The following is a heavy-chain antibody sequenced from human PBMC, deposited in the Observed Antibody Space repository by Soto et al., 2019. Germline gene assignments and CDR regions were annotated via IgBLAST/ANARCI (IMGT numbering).Heavy chain of an antibody. J-gene: IGHJ5*02. CDR1: GGTFSSYA. CDR2: IIPIFGTA. V-gene: IGHV1-69*06. D-gene: IGHD1-26*01. Sequence: GASVKVSCKASGGTFSSYAISWVRQAPGQGLEWMGGIIPIFGTANYAQKFQGRVTITADKSTGTAYMELSSLRSEDTAVYYCARTVGATLSWFDPWGQGTLVTVSS. CDR3: ARTVGATLSWFDP.